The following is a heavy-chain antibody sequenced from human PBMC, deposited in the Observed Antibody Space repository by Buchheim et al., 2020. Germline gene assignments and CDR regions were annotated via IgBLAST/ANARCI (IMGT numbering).Heavy chain of an antibody. CDR1: GFAFNTHA. Sequence: QVQLVESGGGVVQPGESLRLSCAASGFAFNTHAMNWVRQAPGKGLEWVAFIWYDGSEKHYIDSVKGRFSISRDNSKNTLYLEMNSLRGEDTAVYYCARDPPNSGWALDYWGQGTL. CDR2: IWYDGSEK. D-gene: IGHD6-19*01. J-gene: IGHJ4*02. CDR3: ARDPPNSGWALDY. V-gene: IGHV3-33*01.